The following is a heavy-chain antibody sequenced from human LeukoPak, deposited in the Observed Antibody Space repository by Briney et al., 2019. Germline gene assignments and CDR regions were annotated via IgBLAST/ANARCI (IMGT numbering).Heavy chain of an antibody. CDR1: GGSISSSSYY. D-gene: IGHD4-17*01. CDR2: IHYSGST. J-gene: IGHJ6*03. CDR3: ARHGGGDYLYYHYHYMDV. Sequence: SETLSLTCTVSGGSISSSSYYWGWIRQPPGKGLEWIGSIHYSGSTYYKASLKSRVTLSVDTSKNHFSLKLSSVTAADTAVYYCARHGGGDYLYYHYHYMDVWGKGTTVTVSS. V-gene: IGHV4-39*01.